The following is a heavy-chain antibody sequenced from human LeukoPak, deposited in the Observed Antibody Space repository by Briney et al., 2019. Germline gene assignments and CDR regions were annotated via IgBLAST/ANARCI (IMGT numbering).Heavy chain of an antibody. CDR3: AKALRTYGDFSGY. J-gene: IGHJ4*02. V-gene: IGHV3-23*01. Sequence: GGSLRLSCAASGFTFTTYAMNWVRQAPGKGLEWVSGISDSGGNTYYADSVKGRFTISRDNSKNTLYLQMNSLRAEDTAVYYCAKALRTYGDFSGYWGQGTLVTVSS. CDR2: ISDSGGNT. CDR1: GFTFTTYA. D-gene: IGHD4-17*01.